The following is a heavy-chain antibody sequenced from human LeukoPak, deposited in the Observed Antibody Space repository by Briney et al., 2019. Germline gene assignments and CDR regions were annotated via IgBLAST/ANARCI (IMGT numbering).Heavy chain of an antibody. J-gene: IGHJ1*01. D-gene: IGHD3-22*01. CDR3: ARAPSEIGGYYPEYFRH. V-gene: IGHV3-74*01. CDR1: GFTFSSYW. Sequence: GGSLRLSCAASGFTFSSYWMHRVRRAPGKGLVWVSRIKSDGSTNYADSVKGRFTISRDNAKNTLSPQMNSLRAEDTGVYYCARAPSEIGGYYPEYFRHWGQGTLVTVSS. CDR2: IKSDGST.